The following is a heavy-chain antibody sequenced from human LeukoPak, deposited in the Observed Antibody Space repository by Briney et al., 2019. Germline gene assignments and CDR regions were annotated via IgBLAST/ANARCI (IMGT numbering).Heavy chain of an antibody. CDR3: ARDGYPGGDY. CDR1: GFTFSDYS. J-gene: IGHJ4*02. V-gene: IGHV3-48*02. CDR2: ISDTGHVI. D-gene: IGHD3-22*01. Sequence: PGGSLRLSCAASGFTFSDYSMDWVRQAPGKGLEWVSYISDTGHVIYYADSVKGRFIISRDNAKNSLYLQMNSLRDEDTAVYYCARDGYPGGDYWGQGTLVTVSS.